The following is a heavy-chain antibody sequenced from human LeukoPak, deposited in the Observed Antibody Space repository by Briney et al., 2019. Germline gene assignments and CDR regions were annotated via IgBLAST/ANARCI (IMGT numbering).Heavy chain of an antibody. CDR3: ARGVYYYHSGGYYDFDY. V-gene: IGHV1-69*04. CDR2: TIPIIDIA. Sequence: SVKVSCKAFAANFSSYAISWVRQAPGQGLEWMGRTIPIIDIANYAQKFQGRVTITADKSTSTAYMELSSLRSEDTAVYYCARGVYYYHSGGYYDFDYWGQGTLVTVSS. J-gene: IGHJ4*02. CDR1: AANFSSYA. D-gene: IGHD3-22*01.